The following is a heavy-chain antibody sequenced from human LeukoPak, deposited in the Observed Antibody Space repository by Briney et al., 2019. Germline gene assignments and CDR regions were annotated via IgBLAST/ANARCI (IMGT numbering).Heavy chain of an antibody. CDR3: AKGCSGGSCYSFDY. D-gene: IGHD2-15*01. Sequence: PGGSLRLSCAASGFIFSDYAMSWVRQAPGKGLEWVSGISGSGGGTYYAASVKGRFTISRDNSKNTLYLQMNSLRAEDTAVYYCAKGCSGGSCYSFDYWGQGTLVTVSS. CDR1: GFIFSDYA. V-gene: IGHV3-23*01. J-gene: IGHJ4*02. CDR2: ISGSGGGT.